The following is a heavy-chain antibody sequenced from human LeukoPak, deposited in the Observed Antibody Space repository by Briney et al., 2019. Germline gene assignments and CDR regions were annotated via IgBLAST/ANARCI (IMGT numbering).Heavy chain of an antibody. CDR1: GGSISSYY. CDR3: AGTVVYCSGGSSYPGSAFAI. Sequence: SETLSLTCTVSGGSISSYYWTWIRQPPGKGLEGIGYVYYSGSTNYNPSLKSRGTISVDTSKNQLSLKLSSGTAADTAVYYCAGTVVYCSGGSSYPGSAFAIWGQGTLVTVFS. CDR2: VYYSGST. D-gene: IGHD2-15*01. V-gene: IGHV4-59*01. J-gene: IGHJ3*02.